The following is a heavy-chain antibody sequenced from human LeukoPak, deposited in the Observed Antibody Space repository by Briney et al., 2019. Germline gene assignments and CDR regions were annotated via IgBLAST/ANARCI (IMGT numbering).Heavy chain of an antibody. V-gene: IGHV1-18*01. CDR3: ARDHTVTTAYYYYYYGMDV. CDR2: IITYNGNT. CDR1: GYTFTSYG. Sequence: GASVKVSCKASGYTFTSYGISWVRQAPGQGLEWMGWIITYNGNTNYAQKLQGRVTMATDTSTSTAYMELRSLRSDDTAVYYCARDHTVTTAYYYYYYGMDVWGQGTTVTVSS. J-gene: IGHJ6*02. D-gene: IGHD4-17*01.